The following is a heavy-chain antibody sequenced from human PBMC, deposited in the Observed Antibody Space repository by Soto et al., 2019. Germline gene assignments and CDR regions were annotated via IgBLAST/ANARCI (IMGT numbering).Heavy chain of an antibody. Sequence: QVQLVQSGAEVKKPGASVKVSCKASGYTFTGYYMHWVRQAPGQGLEWMGWINPNSGGTNYAQKLQGRVTMTRDTSVSTAYMALSRLRSAATAVYYCARVPHYGDYLGTDVWGQGTTVTVSS. CDR2: INPNSGGT. CDR3: ARVPHYGDYLGTDV. J-gene: IGHJ6*02. D-gene: IGHD4-17*01. CDR1: GYTFTGYY. V-gene: IGHV1-2*02.